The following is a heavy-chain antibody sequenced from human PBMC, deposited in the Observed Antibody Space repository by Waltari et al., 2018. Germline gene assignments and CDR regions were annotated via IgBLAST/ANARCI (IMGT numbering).Heavy chain of an antibody. CDR1: GFTFDDYA. D-gene: IGHD6-25*01. CDR3: AKVNAATLVGAFDI. CDR2: ISWNSGSI. Sequence: EVQLVESGGGLVQPGRSLRLSCAASGFTFDDYAMHWVRQAPGKGLEWVSGISWNSGSIGYADSVKGRFTISRDNAKNSLYLQMNSLRAEDMALYYCAKVNAATLVGAFDIWGQGTMVTVSS. J-gene: IGHJ3*02. V-gene: IGHV3-9*03.